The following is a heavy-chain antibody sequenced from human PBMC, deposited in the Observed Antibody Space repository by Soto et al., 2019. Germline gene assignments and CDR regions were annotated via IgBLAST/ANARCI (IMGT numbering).Heavy chain of an antibody. D-gene: IGHD4-4*01. CDR3: ARSPSWETTVTPYYFDY. J-gene: IGHJ4*01. V-gene: IGHV1-8*01. CDR1: RYTFISYD. Sequence: ASVKVSCKASRYTFISYDINWVRQATGQGLEWMGWMNPKSANTGYAQNLQGRVTMTRNTSISTAYMELSSLRSEDTAVYYCARSPSWETTVTPYYFDYWG. CDR2: MNPKSANT.